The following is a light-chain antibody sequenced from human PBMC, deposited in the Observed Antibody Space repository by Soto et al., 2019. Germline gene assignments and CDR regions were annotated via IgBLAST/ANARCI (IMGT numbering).Light chain of an antibody. V-gene: IGKV4-1*01. CDR1: QSVLYSSNNKNY. Sequence: DIVMTQSPDSLAVSLGERATINCKSSQSVLYSSNNKNYLAWYQQKPGQPPKLLIYWASTRESGVPARFSGSGSGTDFTLTISSLQAEDVAVYYCQQSYSTPYTLGQGTKREIK. J-gene: IGKJ2*01. CDR2: WAS. CDR3: QQSYSTPYT.